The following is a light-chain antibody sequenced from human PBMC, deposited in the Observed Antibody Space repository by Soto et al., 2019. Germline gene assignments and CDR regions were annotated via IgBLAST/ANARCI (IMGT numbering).Light chain of an antibody. V-gene: IGLV2-14*01. CDR2: EVS. Sequence: LTQPASVSGSPGQSITISCTGTSSDVGGYNYVSWYQQHPGKAPKLMISEVSNRPSGVSNRFSGSKSGNTASLTISGLQAEDEAEYYCSSYRSSSTPVVFGGGTKVTVL. CDR1: SSDVGGYNY. CDR3: SSYRSSSTPVV. J-gene: IGLJ2*01.